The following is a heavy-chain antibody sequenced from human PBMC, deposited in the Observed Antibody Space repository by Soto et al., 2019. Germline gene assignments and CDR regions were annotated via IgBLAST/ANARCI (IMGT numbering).Heavy chain of an antibody. Sequence: QVQLVQSGAEVKKPGSSVKVSCKASGGTFSSYAISWVRQAPGQGPEWMGGIIPIFGTANYAQKFQGRVTITADESTSTAYMELSSLRSEDTAVYYCASHSSSSGGFYYYYGMDVWGQGTTVTVSS. CDR2: IIPIFGTA. CDR3: ASHSSSSGGFYYYYGMDV. CDR1: GGTFSSYA. D-gene: IGHD6-6*01. J-gene: IGHJ6*02. V-gene: IGHV1-69*01.